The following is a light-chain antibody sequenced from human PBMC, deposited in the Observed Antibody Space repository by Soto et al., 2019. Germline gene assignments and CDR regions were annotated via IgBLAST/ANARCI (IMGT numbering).Light chain of an antibody. J-gene: IGKJ1*01. V-gene: IGKV3-15*01. CDR2: GAS. Sequence: VMTQSPATLSVSPGESATLSCRASQSVSSNLAWYQQKPGQAPRLLIYGASTRATGIPDRLSGSGSGTEFTLTISSLQSEDFAVYYCQKYNNWPRTFGQGTKVDIK. CDR1: QSVSSN. CDR3: QKYNNWPRT.